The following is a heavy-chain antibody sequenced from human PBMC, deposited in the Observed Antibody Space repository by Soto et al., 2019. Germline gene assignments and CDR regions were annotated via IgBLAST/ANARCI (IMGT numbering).Heavy chain of an antibody. CDR2: IWYDGSNK. Sequence: QVQLVESGGGVVQPGRSLRLSCAASGFTFSSYGMHWVRQAPGKGLEWVAVIWYDGSNKYYADSVKGRFTISRDNSKSTLYLQMNSLRVEDTAVYYCARAGEYREFDYWGQGTLVTVSS. CDR3: ARAGEYREFDY. CDR1: GFTFSSYG. V-gene: IGHV3-30*19. D-gene: IGHD3-16*01. J-gene: IGHJ4*02.